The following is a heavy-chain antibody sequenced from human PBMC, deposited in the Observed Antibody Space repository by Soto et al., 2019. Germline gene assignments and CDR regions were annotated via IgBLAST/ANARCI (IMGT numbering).Heavy chain of an antibody. CDR3: ARSLGDRWNEYFFQY. D-gene: IGHD1-1*01. CDR1: GFTFGYYS. V-gene: IGHV3-23*01. J-gene: IGHJ4*02. CDR2: ISGTGGSK. Sequence: EVQLLESGGHLVQPGGSLRLSCAASGFTFGYYSMSWVRQSPGKGLEWVAGISGTGGSKYQADSVAGRFAISRDNSKRTLYLPLNNLRTEDTAVYYCARSLGDRWNEYFFQYWGQGTLVTVSS.